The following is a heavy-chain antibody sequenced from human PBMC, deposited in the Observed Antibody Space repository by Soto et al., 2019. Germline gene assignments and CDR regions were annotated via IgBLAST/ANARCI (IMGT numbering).Heavy chain of an antibody. V-gene: IGHV1-69*02. CDR3: ARGKMVTDAFDI. J-gene: IGHJ3*02. CDR2: IIPILGIA. D-gene: IGHD5-18*01. Sequence: QVQLVQSGAEVKKPGSSVKVSCKASGGTFSSYTISWVRQAPGQGLEWMGRIIPILGIANYAQKFQGRVTINADKSTSTAYMELSSLRSEDTAVYYCARGKMVTDAFDIWGQGTMVTVSS. CDR1: GGTFSSYT.